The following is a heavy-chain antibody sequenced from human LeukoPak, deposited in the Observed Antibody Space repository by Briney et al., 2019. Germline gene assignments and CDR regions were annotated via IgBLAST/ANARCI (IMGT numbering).Heavy chain of an antibody. CDR2: ISTSSSYI. Sequence: GGSLRLSCAASGFTFSYYNMNWVHQAPGKGLEWVSSISTSSSYIYYADSVKGRFTISRDNAKSSLYLQMNSLRAEDTAVYYCARDGELHSAFDIWGQGTMVTVSS. V-gene: IGHV3-21*01. CDR3: ARDGELHSAFDI. CDR1: GFTFSYYN. J-gene: IGHJ3*02. D-gene: IGHD1-7*01.